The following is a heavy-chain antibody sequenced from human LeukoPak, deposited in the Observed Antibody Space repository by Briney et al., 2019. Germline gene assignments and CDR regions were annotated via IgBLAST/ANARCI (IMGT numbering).Heavy chain of an antibody. CDR2: IKKDGSEK. V-gene: IGHV3-7*03. CDR1: GFTFSSYW. CDR3: AKNYRYFDY. D-gene: IGHD1-7*01. Sequence: GGSLRLSCAASGFTFSSYWMSWVRQAPGKGLEWVANIKKDGSEKYYVDSVKGRFTISRDNSKNTLSLQMNSLRAEDTGAYYCAKNYRYFDYWGQGTLVTVSS. J-gene: IGHJ4*02.